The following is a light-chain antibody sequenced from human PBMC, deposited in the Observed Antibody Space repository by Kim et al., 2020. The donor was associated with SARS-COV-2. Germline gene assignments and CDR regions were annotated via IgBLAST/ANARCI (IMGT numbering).Light chain of an antibody. Sequence: DIQMTQSPSFLSASVGDRVTITCQASQDISNYLNWYQQKPGKAPKLLIYDASNLETGVPSRFSGSGSETDFTFTISSLQPEDIATYYCQQYDNLITFGGGTKVDIK. J-gene: IGKJ4*01. V-gene: IGKV1-33*01. CDR2: DAS. CDR3: QQYDNLIT. CDR1: QDISNY.